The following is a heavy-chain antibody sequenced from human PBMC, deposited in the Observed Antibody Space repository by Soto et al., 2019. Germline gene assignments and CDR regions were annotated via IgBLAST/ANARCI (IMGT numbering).Heavy chain of an antibody. CDR2: ISAYNGNT. Sequence: QVQLVQSGAEVKKPGASVKVSCTASGYTFTNYGISWVRQAPGQGLEWMGWISAYNGNTNYAQKLQGRVTMTTDTSTSTAYMELRSLRSDDTAVYYCARDQGPYCSSTSCHNFDYWGQGTLVTVSS. J-gene: IGHJ4*02. CDR3: ARDQGPYCSSTSCHNFDY. CDR1: GYTFTNYG. D-gene: IGHD2-2*02. V-gene: IGHV1-18*01.